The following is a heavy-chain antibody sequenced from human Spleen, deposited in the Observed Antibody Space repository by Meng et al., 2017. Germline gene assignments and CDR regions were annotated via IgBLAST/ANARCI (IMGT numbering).Heavy chain of an antibody. CDR1: VFTFSSYS. CDR3: ARGYCSGGSCYYGDAFDI. D-gene: IGHD2-15*01. V-gene: IGHV3-21*01. J-gene: IGHJ3*02. CDR2: ISGSGAYI. Sequence: GESLKISCAASVFTFSSYSMNWVRQAPGKGLEWVSSISGSGAYIYDADSVKGRFTISRDNAKNTLYLQMNSLRAEDTAVYYCARGYCSGGSCYYGDAFDIWGQGTMVTVSS.